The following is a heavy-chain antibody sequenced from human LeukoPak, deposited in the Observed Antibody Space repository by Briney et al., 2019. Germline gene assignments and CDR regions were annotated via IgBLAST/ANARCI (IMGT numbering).Heavy chain of an antibody. V-gene: IGHV3-23*01. CDR2: ISSSGDFT. Sequence: GGSLRLSCAASEFSVGSNYMTWVRQAPGKGLEWISNISSSGDFTYNVDSVRDRFTISRDNSKNTLYLQMNSLRAEDTAIYYCAKDSFYALDVWGQGTMVTVSS. J-gene: IGHJ3*01. CDR1: EFSVGSNY. CDR3: AKDSFYALDV.